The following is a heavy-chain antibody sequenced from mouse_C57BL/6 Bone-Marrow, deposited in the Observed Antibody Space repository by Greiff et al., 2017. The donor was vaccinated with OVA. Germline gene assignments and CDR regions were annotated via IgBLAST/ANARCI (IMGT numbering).Heavy chain of an antibody. D-gene: IGHD2-3*01. CDR1: GFNIKHTY. CDR2: IDPANGNT. V-gene: IGHV14-3*01. Sequence: EVKLQESVAELVRPGASVKLSCTASGFNIKHTYMHWVKQRPEQGLEWIGRIDPANGNTKYAPKFQGKATITADTSSNTAYLQLSSLTSEDTAIYYCARDGFYYFDYWGQGTTLTVSS. CDR3: ARDGFYYFDY. J-gene: IGHJ2*01.